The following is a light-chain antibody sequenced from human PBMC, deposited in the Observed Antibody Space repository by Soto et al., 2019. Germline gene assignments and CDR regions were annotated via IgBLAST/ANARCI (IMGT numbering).Light chain of an antibody. Sequence: QSALTQPRSVSGSPGQSVTISCTGTSSDVGGYNYVSWYQQNPGKAPKLMIYDVNKRPSGVPDRFSGSKSGNTASLTISWLQDEDEADYYCCSFAGTYTYVFGTGTKLTVL. CDR2: DVN. J-gene: IGLJ1*01. CDR1: SSDVGGYNY. V-gene: IGLV2-11*01. CDR3: CSFAGTYTYV.